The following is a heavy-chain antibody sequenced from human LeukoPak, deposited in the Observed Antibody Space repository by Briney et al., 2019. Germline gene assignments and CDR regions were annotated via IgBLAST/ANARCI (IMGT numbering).Heavy chain of an antibody. Sequence: PGGSLRLSCAASGFTFSSHSMNWVRQAPGKGLEWVSSISSSSSYIYYADSVKGRFTISRDNAKNSLYLQMNSLRAEDTAVYYCARDDGSSGWGADYWGQGTLVTVSS. CDR3: ARDDGSSGWGADY. CDR1: GFTFSSHS. J-gene: IGHJ4*02. D-gene: IGHD6-19*01. CDR2: ISSSSSYI. V-gene: IGHV3-21*01.